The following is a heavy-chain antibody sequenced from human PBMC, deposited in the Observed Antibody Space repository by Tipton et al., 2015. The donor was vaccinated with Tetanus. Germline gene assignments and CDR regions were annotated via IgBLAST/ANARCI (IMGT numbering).Heavy chain of an antibody. D-gene: IGHD2-2*01. CDR1: GGTFSSYA. V-gene: IGHV1-69*14. CDR3: ASSPRPLVVVVHYYYYGMDV. CDR2: IIPIFGTA. J-gene: IGHJ6*02. Sequence: QVQLVQSGAEVKKPGSSVKVSCKASGGTFSSYAISWVRQAPGQGLEWMGGIIPIFGTANYAQKFQGRVTITADKSTSTAYMELSSLRSEDTAVYYCASSPRPLVVVVHYYYYGMDVWGQGTTVTVSS.